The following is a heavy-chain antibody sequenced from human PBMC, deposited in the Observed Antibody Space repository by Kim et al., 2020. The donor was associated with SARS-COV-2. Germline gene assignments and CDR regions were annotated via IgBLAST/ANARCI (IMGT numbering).Heavy chain of an antibody. Sequence: DPGKGLCTISRDNTQNTLYLQVNSLRADETAVYYCAKSRGSGSDYGFDYWGQGTLVTVSS. V-gene: IGHV3-23*01. D-gene: IGHD1-26*01. J-gene: IGHJ4*02. CDR3: AKSRGSGSDYGFDY.